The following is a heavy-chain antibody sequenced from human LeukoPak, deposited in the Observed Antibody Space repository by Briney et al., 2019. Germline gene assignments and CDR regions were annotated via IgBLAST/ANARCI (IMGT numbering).Heavy chain of an antibody. CDR2: IWYDGSNK. CDR1: GFTFSDYG. J-gene: IGHJ4*02. Sequence: GGSLRLSCTASGFTFSDYGMHWVRQPPGKGLEWVAIIWYDGSNKTYEDSVKGRFTISRDNSKNTLYLQMNSLRAEDTAVYYCAKGAIRITMIVVVIRRGNYYFDYWGQGTLVTVSS. CDR3: AKGAIRITMIVVVIRRGNYYFDY. D-gene: IGHD3-22*01. V-gene: IGHV3-33*06.